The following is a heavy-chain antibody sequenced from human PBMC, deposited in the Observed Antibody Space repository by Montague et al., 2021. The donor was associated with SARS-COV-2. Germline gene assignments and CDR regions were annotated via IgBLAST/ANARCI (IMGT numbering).Heavy chain of an antibody. CDR2: IYYSGGT. D-gene: IGHD2-21*01. Sequence: SETLSLTCTVSGGSMSAYHWSWIRQPPGKGLEWIGYIYYSGGTNYNPSLKSRVTISADTSKNQFSLKLNSVAAADTAVYYCARGGGELPSWGQGALVTVSS. CDR3: ARGGGELPS. CDR1: GGSMSAYH. V-gene: IGHV4-59*01. J-gene: IGHJ5*02.